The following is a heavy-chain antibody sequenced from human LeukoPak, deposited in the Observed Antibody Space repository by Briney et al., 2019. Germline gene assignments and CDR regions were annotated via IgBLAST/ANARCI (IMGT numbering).Heavy chain of an antibody. CDR3: ARDLSGVVGATRAWFDP. V-gene: IGHV6-1*01. CDR2: TYYRSKWYN. J-gene: IGHJ5*02. Sequence: SQTLSLTCALSGDSVSSNSAAWNWIRQSPSRGLEWLGRTYYRSKWYNDYAVSVKSRITINPDTSKNQFSLQLNSVTPEDTAVYYCARDLSGVVGATRAWFDPWGQGTLVTVSS. D-gene: IGHD1-26*01. CDR1: GDSVSSNSAA.